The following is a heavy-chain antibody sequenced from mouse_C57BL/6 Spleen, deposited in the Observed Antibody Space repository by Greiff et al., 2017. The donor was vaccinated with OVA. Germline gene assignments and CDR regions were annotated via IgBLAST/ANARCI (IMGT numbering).Heavy chain of an antibody. CDR2: IHPNSGST. CDR3: ARGRLTTVVGGY. D-gene: IGHD1-1*01. Sequence: QVQLQQPGAELVKPGASVKLSCKASGYTFTSYWMHWVKPRPGQGLEWIGMIHPNSGSTNYNEKFKSKATLTVDKSSSTAYMQLSSLTSEDSAVYYCARGRLTTVVGGYWGQGTTLTVSS. J-gene: IGHJ2*01. CDR1: GYTFTSYW. V-gene: IGHV1-64*01.